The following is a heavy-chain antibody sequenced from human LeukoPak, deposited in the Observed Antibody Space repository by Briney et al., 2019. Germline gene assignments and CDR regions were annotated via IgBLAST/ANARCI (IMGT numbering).Heavy chain of an antibody. CDR2: INANSGGT. V-gene: IGHV1-2*02. CDR1: GYTFTGYY. Sequence: ASVKVSCKASGYTFTGYYMHWVRQAPGQGLEWIGWINANSGGTNYAQKFQGRVTRTRDTSISTAYMELSRLRSDDTAVYYCARDPTGVTNYEDGYWGQGTLVTVSS. D-gene: IGHD4-17*01. CDR3: ARDPTGVTNYEDGY. J-gene: IGHJ4*02.